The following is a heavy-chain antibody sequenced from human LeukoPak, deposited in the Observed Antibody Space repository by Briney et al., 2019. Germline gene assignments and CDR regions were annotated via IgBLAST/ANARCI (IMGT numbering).Heavy chain of an antibody. Sequence: GGSLRLSCAASGFTFSSYSMNWVRQAPGKGLEWVSSISSSNTYIYYADSVKGRFTISRDNAKNSLYLQMNSLRAEDTAVYYCARDRVSYSSSAFDYWGQGTLVTVSS. J-gene: IGHJ4*02. D-gene: IGHD6-6*01. CDR1: GFTFSSYS. CDR3: ARDRVSYSSSAFDY. V-gene: IGHV3-21*01. CDR2: ISSSNTYI.